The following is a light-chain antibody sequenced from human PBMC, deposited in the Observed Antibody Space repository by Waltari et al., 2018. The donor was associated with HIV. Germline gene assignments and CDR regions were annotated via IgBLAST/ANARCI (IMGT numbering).Light chain of an antibody. V-gene: IGLV3-19*01. CDR1: SLRSYY. Sequence: SSELTQDPAVSVALGRTVRITCQGDSLRSYYASWYQQKPGQAPVLVFYGKNNRPSGIPDRFSGSSSGNTASLTITGAQAEDEADYYCNSRDSSGNDVLFGGGTKLTVL. CDR3: NSRDSSGNDVL. J-gene: IGLJ2*01. CDR2: GKN.